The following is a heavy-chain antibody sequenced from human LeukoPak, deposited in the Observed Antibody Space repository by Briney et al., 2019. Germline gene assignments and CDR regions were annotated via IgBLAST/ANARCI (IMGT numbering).Heavy chain of an antibody. CDR2: IGGSGGGT. CDR3: ANTVTFGGALRGD. CDR1: GFTFSSYA. Sequence: PGGSLRLSCAASGFTFSSYAMGWVRQAPGMGLEWVSSIGGSGGGTYYADSVKGRFTISRDNSKNTLYLQMNSLRAEDTAVYYCANTVTFGGALRGDWGQGTLVTVSS. D-gene: IGHD3-16*01. V-gene: IGHV3-23*01. J-gene: IGHJ4*02.